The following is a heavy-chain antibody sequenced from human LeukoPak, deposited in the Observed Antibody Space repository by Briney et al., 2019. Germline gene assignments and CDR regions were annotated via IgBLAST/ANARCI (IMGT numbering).Heavy chain of an antibody. Sequence: VASVKVSCKASGGTFSSYTISWVRQAPGQGLEWMGRIIPILGIANYAQKFQGRVTITADKSTSTAYMGLSSLRSEDTAVYYCARVGDTAMVQYYFDYWGQGTLVTVSS. CDR2: IIPILGIA. CDR3: ARVGDTAMVQYYFDY. D-gene: IGHD5-18*01. CDR1: GGTFSSYT. J-gene: IGHJ4*02. V-gene: IGHV1-69*02.